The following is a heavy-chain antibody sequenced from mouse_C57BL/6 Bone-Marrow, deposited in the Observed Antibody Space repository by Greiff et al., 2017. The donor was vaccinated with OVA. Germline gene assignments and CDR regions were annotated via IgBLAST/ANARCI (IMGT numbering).Heavy chain of an antibody. J-gene: IGHJ1*03. CDR3: TRGGFIYYGGSLHWYFDV. Sequence: QVQLKESGAELVRPGASVTLSCKASGYTFTDYEMHWVKQTPVHGLEWIGAIDPETGGTAYTQKFKGKAILTADKSSSTAYMELRSLTSEDSAVYYCTRGGFIYYGGSLHWYFDVWGTGTTVTVSS. D-gene: IGHD1-1*01. V-gene: IGHV1-15*01. CDR2: IDPETGGT. CDR1: GYTFTDYE.